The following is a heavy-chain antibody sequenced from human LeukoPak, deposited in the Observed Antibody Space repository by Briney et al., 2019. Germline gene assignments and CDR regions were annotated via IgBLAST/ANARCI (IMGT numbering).Heavy chain of an antibody. D-gene: IGHD3-9*01. CDR1: GDSVSSNSAA. CDR2: TYYRSKWYN. J-gene: IGHJ5*02. Sequence: SQTLSLTCAISGDSVSSNSAAWNWIRQSPSRGLEWLGRTYYRSKWYNDYAVSVKSRITINPDTSKNQFSLKLSSVTAADTAVYYCARRVLRYFDWPLNNWFDPWGQGTLVTVSS. CDR3: ARRVLRYFDWPLNNWFDP. V-gene: IGHV6-1*01.